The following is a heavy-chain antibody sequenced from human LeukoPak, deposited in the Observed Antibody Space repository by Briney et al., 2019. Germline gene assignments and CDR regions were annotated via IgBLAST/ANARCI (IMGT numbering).Heavy chain of an antibody. Sequence: SETLSLTCTVSGGSISNYYWGWIRQAPGKGLEWIGSIYYSGNTYYNSSLKSRVTIPLDTSKKQFSLNLFSVTAADTAMYYCTRANGYGLIDYWGQGTLVTVSS. CDR2: IYYSGNT. V-gene: IGHV4-39*07. J-gene: IGHJ4*02. CDR1: GGSISNYY. CDR3: TRANGYGLIDY. D-gene: IGHD3-10*01.